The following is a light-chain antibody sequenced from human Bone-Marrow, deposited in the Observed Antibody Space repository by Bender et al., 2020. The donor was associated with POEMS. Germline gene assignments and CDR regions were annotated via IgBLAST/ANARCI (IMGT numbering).Light chain of an antibody. CDR3: FSYADVRTLV. J-gene: IGLJ2*01. CDR2: DVS. CDR1: SSDVGGYKS. Sequence: QSALTQPASVSGSPGQSITISCTGTSSDVGGYKSVSWFQQHPGKAPKLMIYDVSNRPSGVSNRFSGSNSGNSASLTISGLQAEDEADYFCFSYADVRTLVFGGGTKLTVL. V-gene: IGLV2-23*02.